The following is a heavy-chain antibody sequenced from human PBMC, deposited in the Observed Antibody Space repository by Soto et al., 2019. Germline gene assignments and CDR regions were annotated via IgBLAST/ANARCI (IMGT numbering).Heavy chain of an antibody. V-gene: IGHV3-30-3*01. Sequence: GGSLRLSCAASGFTFSSYAMHWVRQAPGKGLEWVAVISYDGSNKYYADSVKGRFTISRDNSKNTLYLQMNSLRAEDTAVYYCARDIRATTYLIALWGQGTLVTVSS. J-gene: IGHJ4*02. CDR3: ARDIRATTYLIAL. CDR2: ISYDGSNK. CDR1: GFTFSSYA. D-gene: IGHD1-7*01.